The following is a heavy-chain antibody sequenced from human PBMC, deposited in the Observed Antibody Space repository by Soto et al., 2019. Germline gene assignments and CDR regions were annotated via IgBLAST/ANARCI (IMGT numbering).Heavy chain of an antibody. Sequence: SETLSLTCAVSGYSISSGYYWGWIRQPPGKGLEWIGSIYHSGSTYYNPSLKSRVTISVDTSKNQFSLKLSSVTAADTAVYYCARVAVLWFGELLSPFDYWGQGTLVTVSS. J-gene: IGHJ4*02. CDR1: GYSISSGYY. V-gene: IGHV4-38-2*01. CDR2: IYHSGST. CDR3: ARVAVLWFGELLSPFDY. D-gene: IGHD3-10*01.